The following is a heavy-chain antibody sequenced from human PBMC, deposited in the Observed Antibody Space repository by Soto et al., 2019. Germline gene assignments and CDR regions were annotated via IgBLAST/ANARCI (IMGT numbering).Heavy chain of an antibody. J-gene: IGHJ6*03. CDR3: ARGEVPGPLYNYYMDV. Sequence: GGSLRLSCAASGFTFSTYIMHWVRQAPGKGLEWMAVISSDGSNKYDAGSVKGRFTISRDNSKNTLFLQMNSLSAEDTAVYYCARGEVPGPLYNYYMDVWGKGTTVTVSS. CDR2: ISSDGSNK. CDR1: GFTFSTYI. V-gene: IGHV3-30*03.